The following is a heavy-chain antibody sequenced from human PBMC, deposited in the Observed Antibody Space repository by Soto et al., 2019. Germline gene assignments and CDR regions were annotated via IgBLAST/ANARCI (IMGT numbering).Heavy chain of an antibody. V-gene: IGHV1-8*01. Sequence: ASVKVSCKASGYTFTRSGINWVRQATGQGLEWMGWMNPNSGNTGYAQKFQGRITMTRNTSINTAYMELSNLRSEDTAVYYCARTLYGDNVDYWGQGTLVTVSS. CDR1: GYTFTRSG. J-gene: IGHJ4*02. CDR2: MNPNSGNT. CDR3: ARTLYGDNVDY. D-gene: IGHD4-17*01.